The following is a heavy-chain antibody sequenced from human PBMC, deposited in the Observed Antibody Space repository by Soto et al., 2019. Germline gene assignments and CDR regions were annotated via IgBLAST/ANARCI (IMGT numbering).Heavy chain of an antibody. CDR3: ARTVIGGFDY. Sequence: SETLSLTCTVSGGSISSYYWSWIRQPPGKGLEWIAYIYYSGSTNYNPSHKSRVAISGDTSKNQFSLKLSTVTAADTAVYYCARTVIGGFDYWGQGILVTVSS. V-gene: IGHV4-59*01. CDR2: IYYSGST. CDR1: GGSISSYY. J-gene: IGHJ4*02. D-gene: IGHD3-16*02.